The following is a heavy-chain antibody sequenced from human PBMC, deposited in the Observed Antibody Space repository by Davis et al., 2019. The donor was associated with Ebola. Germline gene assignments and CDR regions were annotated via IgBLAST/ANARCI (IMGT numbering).Heavy chain of an antibody. D-gene: IGHD4-17*01. CDR1: GYKFNSYG. CDR3: AGDHGDYIDY. J-gene: IGHJ4*02. V-gene: IGHV1-18*01. Sequence: ASVKVSCKASGYKFNSYGIIWVRQAPGQGLEWMGWISPYNGNTQYGQRFQASVTTSTDTSTSTTYMELRSLRSDDTAVYYCAGDHGDYIDYWGQGTLVTVSS. CDR2: ISPYNGNT.